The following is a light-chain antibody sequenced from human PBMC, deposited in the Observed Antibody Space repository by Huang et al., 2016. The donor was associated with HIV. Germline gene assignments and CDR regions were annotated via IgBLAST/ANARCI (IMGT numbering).Light chain of an antibody. J-gene: IGKJ4*01. CDR1: QSVSSN. Sequence: EIVMTQSPATLSVSPGERATLSCMASQSVSSNLAWYQQKPGQAPRLLIYGASTRATGIPARCSGSGSGTEFTLTISSLQSEDFAVYYCQQYNNWLTFGGGTKVEIK. CDR3: QQYNNWLT. CDR2: GAS. V-gene: IGKV3-15*01.